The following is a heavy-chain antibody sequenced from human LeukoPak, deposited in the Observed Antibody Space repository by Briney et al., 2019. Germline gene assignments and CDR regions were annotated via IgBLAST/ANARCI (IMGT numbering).Heavy chain of an antibody. CDR1: VYSISSGYY. J-gene: IGHJ4*02. CDR2: IFHSGNT. CDR3: ATGWILGATLTY. Sequence: PSETLSLTCAVSVYSISSGYYWGWIRQPPGKGLEWIGTIFHSGNTYYNPSLKSRVTISVDTSKNQFSLKLSSVTAADTAVYYCATGWILGATLTYWGQGTLVTVSS. D-gene: IGHD1-26*01. V-gene: IGHV4-38-2*01.